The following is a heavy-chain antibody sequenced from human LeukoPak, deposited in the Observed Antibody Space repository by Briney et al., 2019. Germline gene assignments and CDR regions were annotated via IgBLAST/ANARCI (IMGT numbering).Heavy chain of an antibody. V-gene: IGHV3-33*06. CDR3: AKDMDTMIVVVQIDY. J-gene: IGHJ4*02. D-gene: IGHD3-22*01. CDR1: GFTVSSYG. Sequence: GRSLRLSCAASGFTVSSYGMHWVRQAPGKGLEWVAVIWYDGSNKYYADSVKGRFTISRDNSKNTLYLQMNSLRAEDTAVYYCAKDMDTMIVVVQIDYWGQGTLVTVSS. CDR2: IWYDGSNK.